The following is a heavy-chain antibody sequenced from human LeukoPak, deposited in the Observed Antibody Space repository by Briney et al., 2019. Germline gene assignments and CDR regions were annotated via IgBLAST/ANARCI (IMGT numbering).Heavy chain of an antibody. Sequence: GGSLRLSCAASGFTFSSYAMSWVRQAPGKGLEWVSGISGSGDSTSYADSVKGRFTISRDNSKNTLYLQMNSLRAEDTAVYYCAKDTAGLLWFGEPYFDYWGQGTLVTVSS. CDR1: GFTFSSYA. V-gene: IGHV3-23*01. CDR2: ISGSGDST. CDR3: AKDTAGLLWFGEPYFDY. J-gene: IGHJ4*02. D-gene: IGHD3-10*01.